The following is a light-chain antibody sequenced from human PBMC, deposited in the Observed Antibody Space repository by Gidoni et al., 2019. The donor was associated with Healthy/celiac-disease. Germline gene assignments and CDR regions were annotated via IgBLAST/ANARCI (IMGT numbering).Light chain of an antibody. CDR1: QSISSY. CDR2: AAS. J-gene: IGKJ2*01. V-gene: IGKV1-39*01. CDR3: QQSYSTPRT. Sequence: DIQMTQSPSSLSASVGDRVTITCRASQSISSYLNWYQQKPGKAPKLLIYAASSLQSGFPSRFSGSGSRTDFTLTSSSLQPEDFATYYCQQSYSTPRTFGQGTKLEIK.